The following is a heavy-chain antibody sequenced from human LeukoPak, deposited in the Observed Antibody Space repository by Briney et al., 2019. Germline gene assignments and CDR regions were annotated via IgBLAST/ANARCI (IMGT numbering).Heavy chain of an antibody. Sequence: GGSLRLSCAASGFILNNHEMNWIRLTPGKGLEWLSYINSGGATLYADSVKGRFTISRDNAKNSLFLQMNSLTAEDTGVYYCAREMGPTGWEIDYWGQGTLVTVSS. CDR1: GFILNNHE. D-gene: IGHD1-26*01. CDR2: INSGGATL. V-gene: IGHV3-48*03. CDR3: AREMGPTGWEIDY. J-gene: IGHJ4*02.